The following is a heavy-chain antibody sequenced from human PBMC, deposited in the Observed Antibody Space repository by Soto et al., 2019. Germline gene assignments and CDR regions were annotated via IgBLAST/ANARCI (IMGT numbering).Heavy chain of an antibody. Sequence: ASVKVSCKASGYSFTDYHMHRVRQAPGQGLEWLGRINPKSGGTSTAQKFQGWVTMTTDTSISTASMELTRLTSDDTAIYYCARGDSTDCSNGVCSFFYNHDMDVWGQGTTVTVSS. CDR1: GYSFTDYH. D-gene: IGHD2-8*01. V-gene: IGHV1-2*04. CDR3: ARGDSTDCSNGVCSFFYNHDMDV. J-gene: IGHJ6*02. CDR2: INPKSGGT.